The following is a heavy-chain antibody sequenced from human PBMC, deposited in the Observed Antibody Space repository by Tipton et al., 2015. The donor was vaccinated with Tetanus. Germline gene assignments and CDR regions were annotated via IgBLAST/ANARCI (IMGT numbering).Heavy chain of an antibody. V-gene: IGHV5-51*01. Sequence: QLVQSGGEVKKPGESLKISCKGSGYIFNNYWIGWVRQKPGKGLEWMGILYPGDSDTRYSPSFQVQVTISVDKSLQTASRQWSSLKASDTSMFYCARAHCTDGVCNFDFWGQGALVTVAS. J-gene: IGHJ4*02. D-gene: IGHD2-8*01. CDR1: GYIFNNYW. CDR2: LYPGDSDT. CDR3: ARAHCTDGVCNFDF.